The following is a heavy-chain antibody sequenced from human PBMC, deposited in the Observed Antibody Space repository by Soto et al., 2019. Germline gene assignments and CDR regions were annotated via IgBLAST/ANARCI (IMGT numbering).Heavy chain of an antibody. Sequence: GGSVRLSXAASGFTFSSYGMHWVRQAPGKGLEWVAVIWYDGSNKYYADSVKGRFTISRDNSKNTLYLQMNSLRAEDTAVYYCARDSAVTTNYGMDVWGQGTTVTVS. CDR3: ARDSAVTTNYGMDV. V-gene: IGHV3-33*01. D-gene: IGHD4-4*01. CDR2: IWYDGSNK. CDR1: GFTFSSYG. J-gene: IGHJ6*02.